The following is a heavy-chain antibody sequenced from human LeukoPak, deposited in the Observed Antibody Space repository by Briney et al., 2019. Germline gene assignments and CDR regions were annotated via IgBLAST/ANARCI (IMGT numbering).Heavy chain of an antibody. J-gene: IGHJ4*02. CDR3: ASLVPYDSSGYYLDY. D-gene: IGHD3-22*01. Sequence: GESPKISCKGSGYSFTSYWIGWVGQMPGKGLEWMGIIYSGDSDTRYSPSFQGQVTISADKSISTAYLQWSSLQASDTAMYYCASLVPYDSSGYYLDYWGQGTLVSVSS. CDR2: IYSGDSDT. CDR1: GYSFTSYW. V-gene: IGHV5-51*01.